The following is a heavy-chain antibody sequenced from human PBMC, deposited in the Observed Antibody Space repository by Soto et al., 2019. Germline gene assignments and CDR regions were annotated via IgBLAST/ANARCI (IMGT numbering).Heavy chain of an antibody. CDR2: ISTTGAYI. J-gene: IGHJ4*02. CDR1: GFTFNNYN. V-gene: IGHV3-21*01. CDR3: ARALHYCSTTSCFPKGYYFDY. Sequence: EVQLVESGGGLVKPGGSLRLSCAASGFTFNNYNMNWVRQAPGKGLEWVSSISTTGAYIQYADSVKGRFTISRDNAKNSLYLQMNSLRAEDTAVYYCARALHYCSTTSCFPKGYYFDYWGQGTLVTVSS. D-gene: IGHD2-2*01.